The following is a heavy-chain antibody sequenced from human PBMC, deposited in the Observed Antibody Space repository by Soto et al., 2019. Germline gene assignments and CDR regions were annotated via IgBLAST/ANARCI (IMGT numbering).Heavy chain of an antibody. CDR1: GGSISSYY. J-gene: IGHJ6*03. V-gene: IGHV4-59*08. CDR3: ARGRGRAARLDYYYYMDV. CDR2: IYYSGST. D-gene: IGHD6-6*01. Sequence: PSETLSLTCTVSGGSISSYYWSWIRQPPGKGLEWIGYIYYSGSTNYNPSLKSRVTISVDTSKNQFSLKLSSVTAADTAVYYFARGRGRAARLDYYYYMDVWGKGTTVTVSS.